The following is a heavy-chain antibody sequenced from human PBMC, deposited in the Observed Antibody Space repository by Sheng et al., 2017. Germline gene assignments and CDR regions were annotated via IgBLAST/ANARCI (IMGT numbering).Heavy chain of an antibody. D-gene: IGHD6-13*01. J-gene: IGHJ6*01. CDR1: GFSFSTYA. Sequence: EVQVVESGGGLVHRGGSLRLSCAASGFSFSTYAMAWVRQAPGQGLEWVSGISGSGMTTYYGDSVKGRFTISRDNSKDTLYLQMNRLRVEDTAVYYCAKCDSSSRQYFYGADVW. CDR3: AKCDSSSRQYFYGADV. CDR2: ISGSGMTT. V-gene: IGHV3-23*04.